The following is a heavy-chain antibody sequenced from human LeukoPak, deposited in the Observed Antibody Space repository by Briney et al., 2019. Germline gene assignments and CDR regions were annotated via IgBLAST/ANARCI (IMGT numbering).Heavy chain of an antibody. CDR1: GFTFSSYS. CDR2: ISSSSSYI. J-gene: IGHJ4*02. V-gene: IGHV3-21*01. Sequence: PRGSLRLSCAASGFTFSSYSMNSVRQAPGKRLEWVSSISSSSSYIYYADSVKGRFTISRDNAKNSLYLQMNSLRAEDTAVYYCARAGSHRNSGYDYWGQGTLVTVSS. D-gene: IGHD5-12*01. CDR3: ARAGSHRNSGYDY.